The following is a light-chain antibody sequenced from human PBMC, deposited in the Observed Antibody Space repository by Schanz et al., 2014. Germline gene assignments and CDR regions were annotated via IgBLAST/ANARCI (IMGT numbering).Light chain of an antibody. CDR1: SSDVGGYNY. CDR3: QSYDNSLSGWV. V-gene: IGLV2-14*03. Sequence: QSALTQPASVSGSPGQSITISCTGTSSDVGGYNYVSWYQHHPGKAPKLMIYDVSNRPSGVSNRFSGSKSGNTASLTVSGLQAEDEADYYCQSYDNSLSGWVFGGGTKLTVL. CDR2: DVS. J-gene: IGLJ3*02.